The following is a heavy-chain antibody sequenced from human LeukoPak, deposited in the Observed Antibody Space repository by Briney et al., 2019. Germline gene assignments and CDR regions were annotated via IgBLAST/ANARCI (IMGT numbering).Heavy chain of an antibody. J-gene: IGHJ4*02. Sequence: SETLSLTCAVYGGSFSGYYWSWIRQPPGKGLEWIGEINHSGSTNYNPSLKSRVTISVDTSKTQFSLKLTSVTAADTAVYYCATRPARGSGPYYPYFDYWGQGTLVTVSS. CDR1: GGSFSGYY. CDR3: ATRPARGSGPYYPYFDY. D-gene: IGHD3-22*01. CDR2: INHSGST. V-gene: IGHV4-34*01.